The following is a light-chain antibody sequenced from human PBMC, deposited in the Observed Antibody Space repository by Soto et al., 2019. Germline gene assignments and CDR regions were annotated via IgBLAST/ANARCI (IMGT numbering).Light chain of an antibody. CDR1: SSNIGSKT. CDR3: AARDDSLNGVV. V-gene: IGLV1-44*01. CDR2: SNN. J-gene: IGLJ2*01. Sequence: QSVLTQPPSASGTPGQRVTISCSGSSSNIGSKTVNWYQQLPGTAPKLLIYSNNQRPSGVPDRFSGSKSGTSASLAISGLQSEDEADYYCAARDDSLNGVVFGGGTQLTVL.